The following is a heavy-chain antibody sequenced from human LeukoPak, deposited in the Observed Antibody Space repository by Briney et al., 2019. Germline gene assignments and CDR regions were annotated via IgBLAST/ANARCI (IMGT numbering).Heavy chain of an antibody. CDR1: GFTVSSNY. J-gene: IGHJ4*02. V-gene: IGHV3-53*04. D-gene: IGHD6-13*01. CDR2: IYSGGST. CDR3: ARGAPKKGIAAAGSYFDY. Sequence: RGSLILSCAASGFTVSSNYIGWVRQAPGKGLEWVSVIYSGGSTYYAYSVKGRFTISRHNSKNTLYLQMNSLRAEDTAVYYCARGAPKKGIAAAGSYFDYWGQGDRVTVSS.